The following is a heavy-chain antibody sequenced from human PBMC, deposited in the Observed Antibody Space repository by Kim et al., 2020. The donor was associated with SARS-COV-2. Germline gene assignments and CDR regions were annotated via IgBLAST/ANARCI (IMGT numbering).Heavy chain of an antibody. CDR1: GYTFTSYG. Sequence: ASVKVSCKASGYTFTSYGISWVRQAPGQGLEWMGWISAYNGNTNYAQKLQGRVTMTTDTSTSTAYMELRSLRSDDTAVYYCARDQDYGDYVLYYYGMDVWGQGTTVTVSS. J-gene: IGHJ6*02. CDR2: ISAYNGNT. D-gene: IGHD4-17*01. V-gene: IGHV1-18*01. CDR3: ARDQDYGDYVLYYYGMDV.